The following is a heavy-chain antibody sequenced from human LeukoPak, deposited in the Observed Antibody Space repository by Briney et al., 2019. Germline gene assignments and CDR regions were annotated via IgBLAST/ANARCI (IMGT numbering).Heavy chain of an antibody. Sequence: ASVKVSGKASGYTFTSYYMHWVRQAPGQGLEWMGIINPSGGSTSYAQKFQGRVTMTRDTSTSTVYMELSSLRSEDTAVYYCARVPEDTYYFDYWGQGTLVTVSS. D-gene: IGHD2/OR15-2a*01. CDR1: GYTFTSYY. J-gene: IGHJ4*02. CDR2: INPSGGST. CDR3: ARVPEDTYYFDY. V-gene: IGHV1-46*01.